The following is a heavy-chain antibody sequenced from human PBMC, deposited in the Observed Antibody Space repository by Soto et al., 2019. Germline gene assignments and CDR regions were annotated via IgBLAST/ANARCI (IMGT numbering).Heavy chain of an antibody. CDR3: ARDRAQYYYDSSGYSLGYYYYGMDV. CDR1: GFTFSSYE. CDR2: ISSSGSTI. J-gene: IGHJ6*02. Sequence: LRLSCAASGFTFSSYEMNWVRQAPGKGLEWVSYISSSGSTIYYADSVKGRFTISRDNAKNSLYLQMNSLRAEDTAVYYCARDRAQYYYDSSGYSLGYYYYGMDVWGQGTRVTVSS. V-gene: IGHV3-48*03. D-gene: IGHD3-22*01.